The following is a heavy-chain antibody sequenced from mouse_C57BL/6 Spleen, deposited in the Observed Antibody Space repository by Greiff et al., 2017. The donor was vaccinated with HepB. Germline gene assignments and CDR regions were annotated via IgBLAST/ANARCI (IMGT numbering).Heavy chain of an antibody. D-gene: IGHD1-1*01. CDR3: AREGYYYGSSWGYYAMDY. CDR2: IWSGGST. Sequence: VKLMESGPGLVQPSQSLSITCTVSGFSLTSYGVHWVRQSPGKGLEWLGVIWSGGSTDYNAAFISRLSISKDNSKSQVFFKMNSLQADDTAIYYCAREGYYYGSSWGYYAMDYWGQGTSVTVSS. V-gene: IGHV2-2*01. J-gene: IGHJ4*01. CDR1: GFSLTSYG.